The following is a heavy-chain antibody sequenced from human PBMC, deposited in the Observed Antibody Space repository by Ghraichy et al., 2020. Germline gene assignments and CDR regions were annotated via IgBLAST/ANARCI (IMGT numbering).Heavy chain of an antibody. Sequence: ASVKVSCKASGYTFTGYYMHWVRQAPGQGLEWMGWINPNSGGTNYAQKFQGRVTMTRDTSISTAYMELSRLRSDDTAVYYCARGMGIVVVPAAIERHYWGQGTLVTVSS. V-gene: IGHV1-2*02. J-gene: IGHJ4*02. CDR2: INPNSGGT. D-gene: IGHD2-2*03. CDR1: GYTFTGYY. CDR3: ARGMGIVVVPAAIERHY.